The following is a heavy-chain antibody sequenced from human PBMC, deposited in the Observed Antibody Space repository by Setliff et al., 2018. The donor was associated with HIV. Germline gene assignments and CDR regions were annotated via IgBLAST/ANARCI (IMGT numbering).Heavy chain of an antibody. D-gene: IGHD3-3*01. Sequence: SETLSLTCAVYGGSFSGSCWNWIRQPPIKGLEWIGDIHHSGTTNYKLSLESRVTMSVDTSKNQFSLKLRSVTAADTAVYYCARTREDTFWSGYADAFDTWGQGTMVTVSS. V-gene: IGHV4-34*01. CDR1: GGSFSGSC. CDR2: IHHSGTT. CDR3: ARTREDTFWSGYADAFDT. J-gene: IGHJ3*02.